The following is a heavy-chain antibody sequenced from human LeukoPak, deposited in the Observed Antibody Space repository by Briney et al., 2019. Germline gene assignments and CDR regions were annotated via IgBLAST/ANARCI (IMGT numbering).Heavy chain of an antibody. Sequence: ASVKVSCKASGYTFSDFYINWVRQAPGQGLEWMGWINPKNGDTHYAQDFLGRVTMTRDTSISTAYMELSRLTSDDTAVYYCARDGRLRNGYDNFYIWGQGTLVTVSS. CDR3: ARDGRLRNGYDNFYI. V-gene: IGHV1-2*02. J-gene: IGHJ4*02. CDR1: GYTFSDFY. CDR2: INPKNGDT. D-gene: IGHD5-18*01.